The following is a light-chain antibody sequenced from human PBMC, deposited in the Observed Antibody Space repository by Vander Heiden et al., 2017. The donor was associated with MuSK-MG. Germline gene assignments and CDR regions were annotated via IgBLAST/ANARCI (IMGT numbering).Light chain of an antibody. CDR1: QSISNY. V-gene: IGKV1-27*01. CDR2: VAS. J-gene: IGKJ3*01. Sequence: DIQMTQSPYSLSASVRDRVTITCRASQSISNYLAWFQQKPGKVPQLLIYVASTLHSGVPSRFSGSGSGTDFTLTISSLQPEDVSTYYCQQSLRAPFTFGHGTKVDIK. CDR3: QQSLRAPFT.